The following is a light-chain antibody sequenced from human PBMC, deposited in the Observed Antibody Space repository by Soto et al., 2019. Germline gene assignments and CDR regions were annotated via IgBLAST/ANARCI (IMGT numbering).Light chain of an antibody. CDR3: CSYAGSSTPYVV. J-gene: IGLJ2*01. CDR2: EGS. CDR1: SSDVRSYNL. V-gene: IGLV2-23*01. Sequence: QSALTQPASVSGSPGQSITISCTGTSSDVRSYNLVSWYQQHPGKAPKLMIYEGSKRPSGVSNRFSGSKSGNTASLTISGLQAEDEADYYCCSYAGSSTPYVVFGGGTKLTVL.